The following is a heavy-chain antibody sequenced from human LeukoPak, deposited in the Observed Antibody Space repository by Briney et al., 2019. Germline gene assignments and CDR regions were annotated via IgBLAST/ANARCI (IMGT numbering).Heavy chain of an antibody. Sequence: PSETLSLTCAVYGGSFSGYYWSWIRQPPGKGLEWIGEINHSGSTNYNPSLKSRVTISVDTSKNQFSLKLSSVTAADTAVYYCAGISSGWFFYDAFDIWGQGTMVTVSS. J-gene: IGHJ3*02. CDR1: GGSFSGYY. V-gene: IGHV4-34*01. CDR2: INHSGST. CDR3: AGISSGWFFYDAFDI. D-gene: IGHD6-19*01.